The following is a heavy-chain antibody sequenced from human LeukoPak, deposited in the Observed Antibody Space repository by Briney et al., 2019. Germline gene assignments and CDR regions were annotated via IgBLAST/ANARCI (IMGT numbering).Heavy chain of an antibody. CDR2: IGSSGSPI. CDR1: GFTFSSYE. D-gene: IGHD6-19*01. Sequence: GGSLRLSCAPFGFTFSSYEMNWVRQAPGKGLEWVSYIGSSGSPIYYADSVKGRFTISRDNAKNSLYLQMNSLRAEDTAVYYCAKSTGDSSGWYSGDWFDPWGQGTLVTVSS. CDR3: AKSTGDSSGWYSGDWFDP. J-gene: IGHJ5*02. V-gene: IGHV3-48*03.